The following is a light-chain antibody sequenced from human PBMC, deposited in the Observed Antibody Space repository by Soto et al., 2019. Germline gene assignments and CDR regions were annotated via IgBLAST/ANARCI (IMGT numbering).Light chain of an antibody. J-gene: IGKJ1*01. CDR2: DAS. CDR3: QQRSNWA. Sequence: EIVLTQSPATLSLSPGERATLSCRASQSVSSYLAWYQQKPGQAPSLLIYDASNRATGIPARFSGSGSGTDFTLTISSREPEDFAVYYCQQRSNWAFGQGTKVESK. CDR1: QSVSSY. V-gene: IGKV3-11*01.